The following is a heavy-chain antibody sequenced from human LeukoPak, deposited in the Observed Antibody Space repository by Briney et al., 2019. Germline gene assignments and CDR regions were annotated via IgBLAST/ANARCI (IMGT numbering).Heavy chain of an antibody. D-gene: IGHD1-26*01. CDR1: GFTFSTHS. Sequence: PGGSLRLSCAASGFTFSTHSMSWVRQAPGRGLEWVSCISSSSTYIKYTDSVKGRFTISRDNSKNSLYLQMNSLRDEDTAVYYCVWDAGTYLSLDPWGQGTLVTVSS. V-gene: IGHV3-21*01. CDR2: ISSSSTYI. J-gene: IGHJ5*02. CDR3: VWDAGTYLSLDP.